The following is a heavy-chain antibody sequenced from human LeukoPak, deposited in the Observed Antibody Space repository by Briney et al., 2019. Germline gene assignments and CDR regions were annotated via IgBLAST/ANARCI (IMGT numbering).Heavy chain of an antibody. J-gene: IGHJ2*01. Sequence: SETLSLTCAVYGGSFSGYYWSWIRQPPGKGLEWIGEINHSGSTNYNPSLKSRVTISVDTSKNQFSLKLSSVTAADTAVYYCARGGGDIVLVPEVWPDHWYFDLWGRGTLVTLSS. CDR1: GGSFSGYY. CDR3: ARGGGDIVLVPEVWPDHWYFDL. CDR2: INHSGST. D-gene: IGHD2-2*01. V-gene: IGHV4-34*01.